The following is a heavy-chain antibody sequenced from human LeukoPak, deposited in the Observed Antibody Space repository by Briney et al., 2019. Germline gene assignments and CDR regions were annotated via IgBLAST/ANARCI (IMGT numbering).Heavy chain of an antibody. D-gene: IGHD6-6*01. Sequence: GASVKVSSKASGGTFSSYAISWVRQAPGQGLEWMGGIIPIFGTANYAQKFQGRVTITTDESTSTAYMELSSLRSEDTAVYYCARDALPGYSSSAETNDWFDPWGQGTLVTVSS. CDR2: IIPIFGTA. J-gene: IGHJ5*02. CDR3: ARDALPGYSSSAETNDWFDP. V-gene: IGHV1-69*05. CDR1: GGTFSSYA.